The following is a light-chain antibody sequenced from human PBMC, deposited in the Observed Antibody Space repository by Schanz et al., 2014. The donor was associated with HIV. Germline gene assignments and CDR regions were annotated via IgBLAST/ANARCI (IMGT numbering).Light chain of an antibody. CDR1: QSVSSSY. CDR2: GAS. CDR3: QQYSDWPLT. J-gene: IGKJ4*01. Sequence: EIVLTQSPGTLSLSPGERATLSCRASQSVSSSYLAWYQQKPGQAPRLLIYGASSRATDIPDRFSGSGSGTDFTLTISSLQSEDFALYYCQQYSDWPLTFGGGTRLEIK. V-gene: IGKV3-20*01.